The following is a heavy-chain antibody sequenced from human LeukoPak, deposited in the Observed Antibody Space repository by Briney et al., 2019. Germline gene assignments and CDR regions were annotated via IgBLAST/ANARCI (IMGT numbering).Heavy chain of an antibody. CDR2: IYHSGST. J-gene: IGHJ3*02. Sequence: PSQTLSLTCTVSGGSISSGGYYWSWIRQPPGKGLEWIGYIYHSGSTYYNPSLKGRVTISVDRSKNQSSLKLSSVTAADTAVYYCARDSSVVPAAIRDAFDIWGQGTMVTVSS. V-gene: IGHV4-30-2*01. CDR3: ARDSSVVPAAIRDAFDI. D-gene: IGHD2-2*02. CDR1: GGSISSGGYY.